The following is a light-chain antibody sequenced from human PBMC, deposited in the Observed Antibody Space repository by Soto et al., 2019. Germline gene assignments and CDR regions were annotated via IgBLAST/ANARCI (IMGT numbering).Light chain of an antibody. V-gene: IGLV2-14*01. CDR2: EVS. CDR3: SSKTSSSSPFV. CDR1: SSDIGAYDY. J-gene: IGLJ1*01. Sequence: SALTQPASLSGSPGQSITISCTGTSSDIGAYDYVSWFQQHPGKAPKLMISEVSNRPSGVSNRFSGSKSGNTASLTISGLQADDEGDYYCSSKTSSSSPFVFGTGTKVTVL.